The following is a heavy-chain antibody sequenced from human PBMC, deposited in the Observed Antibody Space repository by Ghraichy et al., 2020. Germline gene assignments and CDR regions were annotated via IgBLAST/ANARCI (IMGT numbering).Heavy chain of an antibody. Sequence: LSLTCAASGFTFSNVWMSWVRQVPGKGLEWVGRVRSKGDGGTTEYAAPVKGRFTISRDDSKNTLYLQMNSLKIEDTAVYYCQFLSYGTGCSSYWGQGTLVTVSS. CDR1: GFTFSNVW. D-gene: IGHD6-19*01. J-gene: IGHJ4*02. CDR2: VRSKGDGGTT. V-gene: IGHV3-15*01. CDR3: QFLSYGTGCSSY.